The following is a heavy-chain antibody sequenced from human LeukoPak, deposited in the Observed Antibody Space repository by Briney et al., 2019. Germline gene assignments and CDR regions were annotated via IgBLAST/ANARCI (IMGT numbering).Heavy chain of an antibody. CDR2: ISAYNGNT. V-gene: IGHV1-18*01. CDR3: ARDPGGAWFIAVDGFDY. J-gene: IGHJ4*02. D-gene: IGHD6-19*01. CDR1: GYTFTSYG. Sequence: ASVKVSCKASGYTFTSYGISRVRQAPGQGRDWMGWISAYNGNTNYAQKLQGRVTMTTDTPTSTAYMELRSLRSDDTAVYSCARDPGGAWFIAVDGFDYWGQGTLVTVSS.